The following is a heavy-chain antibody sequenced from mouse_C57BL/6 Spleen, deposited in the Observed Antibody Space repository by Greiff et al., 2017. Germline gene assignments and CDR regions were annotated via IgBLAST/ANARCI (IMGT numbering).Heavy chain of an antibody. J-gene: IGHJ1*03. Sequence: QLQESGPELVKPGASVKISCKASGYSFTDYNMNWVKQSNGKSLEWIGVINPNYGTTSYNQKFKGKATLTVDQSSSTAYMQLNSLTSEDSAVDYWARRDYYGSSSYWYFDFWGTGTTVTVSS. CDR1: GYSFTDYN. CDR3: ARRDYYGSSSYWYFDF. V-gene: IGHV1-39*01. CDR2: INPNYGTT. D-gene: IGHD1-1*01.